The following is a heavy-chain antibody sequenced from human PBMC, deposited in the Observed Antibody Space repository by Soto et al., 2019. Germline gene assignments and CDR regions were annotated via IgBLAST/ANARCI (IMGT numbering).Heavy chain of an antibody. CDR3: AKDVTKAVDSSGYYAHS. CDR1: GFTFGSYA. J-gene: IGHJ4*02. D-gene: IGHD3-22*01. Sequence: GGSLRLSCAASGFTFGSYAMTWVRQAPGEGPEWVSGISGSGDATYYADSVEGRFTISRDNSKNTLYLQMHSLRAEDTAVDYCAKDVTKAVDSSGYYAHSWGQATLVTV. CDR2: ISGSGDAT. V-gene: IGHV3-23*01.